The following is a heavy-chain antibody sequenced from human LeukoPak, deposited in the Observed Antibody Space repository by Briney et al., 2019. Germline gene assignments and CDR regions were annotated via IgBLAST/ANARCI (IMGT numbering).Heavy chain of an antibody. V-gene: IGHV4-34*01. CDR3: ARATGGSSWYLRMDWFDP. Sequence: SETLSLTCAVYGGSFSGYYWSWIRLPPGKGLEWIGEINHSGSTNYNPSLKSRVTISVDTSKNQFSLKLSSVTAADTAVYYCARATGGSSWYLRMDWFDPWGQGTLVTVSS. D-gene: IGHD6-13*01. J-gene: IGHJ5*02. CDR1: GGSFSGYY. CDR2: INHSGST.